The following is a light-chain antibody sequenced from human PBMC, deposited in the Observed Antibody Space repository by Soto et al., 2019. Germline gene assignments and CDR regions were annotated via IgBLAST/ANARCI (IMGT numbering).Light chain of an antibody. J-gene: IGLJ3*02. CDR3: SSYAGSNNLV. CDR1: SSDVGGYNY. CDR2: EVT. V-gene: IGLV2-8*01. Sequence: QSVLTQTPSASGSPGQSVTISCTGASSDVGGYNYVSWCQQHPGKAPKLMIYEVTKRPSGVPDRFSGSKSGNTASLTVSGLQAEDEADYYCSSYAGSNNLVFGGGTKLTVL.